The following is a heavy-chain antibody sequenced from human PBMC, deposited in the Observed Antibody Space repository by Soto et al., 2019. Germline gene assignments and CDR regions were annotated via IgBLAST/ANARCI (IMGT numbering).Heavy chain of an antibody. V-gene: IGHV3-30*18. D-gene: IGHD7-27*01. CDR3: AKVLTGDLDY. CDR1: GFTVSSYG. Sequence: LRLSCAASGFTVSSYGMNWVRQAPGKGLEWVAVISYDENNKYYADSVKGRFTISRDNSKNTLYLQMNSLRAEDTAVYYCAKVLTGDLDYWGQGTLVTVSS. J-gene: IGHJ4*02. CDR2: ISYDENNK.